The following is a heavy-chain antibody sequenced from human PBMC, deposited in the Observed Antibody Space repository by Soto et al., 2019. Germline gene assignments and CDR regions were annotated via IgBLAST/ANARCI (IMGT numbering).Heavy chain of an antibody. J-gene: IGHJ4*02. CDR1: GFTFSSYG. D-gene: IGHD5-18*01. V-gene: IGHV3-23*01. CDR2: ISGSGGST. CDR3: AKDLLNSYGLGYFDY. Sequence: EVQLLESGGGLVQPGGSLRLSCAASGFTFSSYGMSWVRQAPGKGLEWVSAISGSGGSTYYADSVKGRFTISRDNSKNTLYLQMNSLRAEDTAVYYCAKDLLNSYGLGYFDYWGQGTLVTVSS.